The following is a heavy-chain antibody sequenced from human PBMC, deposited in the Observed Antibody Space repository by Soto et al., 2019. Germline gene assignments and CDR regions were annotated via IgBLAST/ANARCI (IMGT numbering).Heavy chain of an antibody. D-gene: IGHD4-17*01. CDR2: IYYSGST. CDR3: AREEMKDDYGGNSDAFDI. CDR1: GGSVSSGSYY. Sequence: QVQLQESGPGLVKPSETLSLTCTVSGGSVSSGSYYWSWIRQPPGKGLEWIGYIYYSGSTNYNPSLKSRVTISVDTSKNQFSLKLSSVTAADTAVYYCAREEMKDDYGGNSDAFDIWGQGTMVTVSS. V-gene: IGHV4-61*01. J-gene: IGHJ3*02.